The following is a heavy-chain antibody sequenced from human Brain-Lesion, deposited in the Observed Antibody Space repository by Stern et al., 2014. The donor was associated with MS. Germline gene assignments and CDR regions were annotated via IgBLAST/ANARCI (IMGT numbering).Heavy chain of an antibody. CDR3: AKEEGSXWSXXFDY. D-gene: IGHD6-13*01. CDR1: GFTFSNFA. V-gene: IGHV3-23*04. CDR2: VSVSGETT. Sequence: EVQLVESGGRLVQPWGSLRLSCAASGFTFSNFAMSWVRQAPGKGLEWVSAVSVSGETTHYADSVRGRFTISRDNSKNTLYLQMNRLRAEDTAVYFCAKEEGSXWSXXFDYWGQGTLVXVSS. J-gene: IGHJ4*02.